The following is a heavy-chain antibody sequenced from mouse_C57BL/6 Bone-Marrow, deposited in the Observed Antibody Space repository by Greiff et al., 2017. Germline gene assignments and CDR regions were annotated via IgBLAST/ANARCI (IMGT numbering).Heavy chain of an antibody. CDR2: IDPEDGET. J-gene: IGHJ1*03. CDR3: ARCYYGSSQYFDV. D-gene: IGHD1-1*01. CDR1: GFNIKDYY. V-gene: IGHV14-2*01. Sequence: VHVKQSGAELVKPGASVKLSCTASGFNIKDYYMHWVKQRTEQGLEWIGRIDPEDGETKYAPKFQGKATITADTSSNTAYLQLSSLTSEDTAVYYCARCYYGSSQYFDVWGTGTTVTVAS.